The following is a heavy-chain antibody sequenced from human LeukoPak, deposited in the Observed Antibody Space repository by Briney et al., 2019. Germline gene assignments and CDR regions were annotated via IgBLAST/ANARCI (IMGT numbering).Heavy chain of an antibody. D-gene: IGHD6-13*01. J-gene: IGHJ6*02. V-gene: IGHV3-23*01. Sequence: GGSLRLSCAASGFTFSSYAMSWVRQAPGKGLEWVSAISGSGGSTYYADSVKGRFTISRDNSKNTLYLQMNGLRAEDTAVYYCAKGALVREYYYYGMDVWGQGTTVTVSS. CDR2: ISGSGGST. CDR3: AKGALVREYYYYGMDV. CDR1: GFTFSSYA.